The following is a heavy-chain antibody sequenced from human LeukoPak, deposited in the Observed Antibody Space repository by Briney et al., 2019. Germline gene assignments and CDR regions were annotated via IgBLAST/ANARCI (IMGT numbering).Heavy chain of an antibody. V-gene: IGHV3-49*03. CDR3: TRDRMVVTVSNWFDP. D-gene: IGHD2-21*02. J-gene: IGHJ5*02. Sequence: GGSLRLSCTASGFTFGDYAMSWFRQAPGKGLEWVGFIRSKAYGGTTEYAASVKGRFTISRDDSKSIAYLQMNSLKTEDTAVYYCTRDRMVVTVSNWFDPWGQGTLVTVSS. CDR2: IRSKAYGGTT. CDR1: GFTFGDYA.